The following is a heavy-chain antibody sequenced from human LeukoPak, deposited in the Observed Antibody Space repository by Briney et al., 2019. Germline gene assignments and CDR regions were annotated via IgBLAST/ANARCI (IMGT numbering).Heavy chain of an antibody. Sequence: PGGSLRLSCAASGFTFSSYPMTWVRQAPGKGLEWVPAITGSGGSIYYAESVKGRFTISRDNSKNTLYLHMNSLRAEDTAVYFCAKVQGGISAREMDYWGQGTLLTVSS. CDR3: AKVQGGISAREMDY. V-gene: IGHV3-23*01. CDR2: ITGSGGSI. D-gene: IGHD6-13*01. CDR1: GFTFSSYP. J-gene: IGHJ4*02.